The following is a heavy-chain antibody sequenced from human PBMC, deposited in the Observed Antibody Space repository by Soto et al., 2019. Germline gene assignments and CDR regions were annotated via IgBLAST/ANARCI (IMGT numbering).Heavy chain of an antibody. CDR2: ISSNGVGT. V-gene: IGHV3-64*01. D-gene: IGHD6-6*01. Sequence: EVQLAESGGGLAQPGGSLRLSCAAFGFTLSGYAMDWVRQAPGKGLEYVSGISSNGVGTYYATSVQGRFTISRDNSKNTVYLQMGSLRPEDMAVYYCARRARPDFYYMDVWGKGTTVTVSS. CDR1: GFTLSGYA. CDR3: ARRARPDFYYMDV. J-gene: IGHJ6*03.